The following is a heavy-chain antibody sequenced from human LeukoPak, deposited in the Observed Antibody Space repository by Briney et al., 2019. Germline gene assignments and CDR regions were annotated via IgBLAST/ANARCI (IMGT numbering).Heavy chain of an antibody. J-gene: IGHJ4*02. CDR2: IYSGGST. CDR3: ARASFQRWLQLGGD. V-gene: IGHV3-53*01. D-gene: IGHD5-24*01. Sequence: PGGSLRLSCAASGFTVSSNYMSWVRQAPGKGLEWVSVIYSGGSTYYADSVKGRFTISRDNAKNSLYLQTNSLRDEDTAVYYCARASFQRWLQLGGDWGQGALVTVSS. CDR1: GFTVSSNY.